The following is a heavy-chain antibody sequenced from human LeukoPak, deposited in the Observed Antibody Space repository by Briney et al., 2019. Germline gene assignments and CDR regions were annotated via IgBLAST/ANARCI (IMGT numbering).Heavy chain of an antibody. CDR2: IYYSGST. Sequence: ASETLSLTCTVSGVSISSYYWSWIRQPPGKGLEWIGYIYYSGSTNYNPSLKSRVTISVDTSKNQFSLKLSSVTAADTAVYYCARGSVYDRYYYYYGMDVWGQGTTVTVSS. V-gene: IGHV4-59*08. CDR3: ARGSVYDRYYYYYGMDV. D-gene: IGHD5/OR15-5a*01. CDR1: GVSISSYY. J-gene: IGHJ6*02.